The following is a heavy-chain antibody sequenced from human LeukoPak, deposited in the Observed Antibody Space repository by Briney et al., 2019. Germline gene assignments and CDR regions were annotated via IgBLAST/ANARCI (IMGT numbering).Heavy chain of an antibody. J-gene: IGHJ4*02. D-gene: IGHD2-15*01. Sequence: GRSLRLSCAASGFTFSSYGMHWVRQAPGKGLEWVAVISYDGSNKYYADSVKGRFTISRDNSKNTLYLQMNSLRAEDTAVYYCAKVGSRYCSGGSCYSWGQGTLVTVSS. CDR3: AKVGSRYCSGGSCYS. CDR2: ISYDGSNK. V-gene: IGHV3-30*18. CDR1: GFTFSSYG.